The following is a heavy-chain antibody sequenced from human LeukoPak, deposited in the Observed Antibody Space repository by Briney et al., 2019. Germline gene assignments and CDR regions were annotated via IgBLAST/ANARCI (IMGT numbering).Heavy chain of an antibody. CDR3: TTDLGLGMATILH. CDR2: IKSKTAGGTT. Sequence: GGSLRLSCAASGFTFSNAWMSWVRQAPGKGLEWVGRIKSKTAGGTTDYAAPVKGRFTISRDDSKNTLYLQMNSLKTEDTAVYYCTTDLGLGMATILHWGQGTLVTVSS. V-gene: IGHV3-15*01. J-gene: IGHJ4*02. D-gene: IGHD5-24*01. CDR1: GFTFSNAW.